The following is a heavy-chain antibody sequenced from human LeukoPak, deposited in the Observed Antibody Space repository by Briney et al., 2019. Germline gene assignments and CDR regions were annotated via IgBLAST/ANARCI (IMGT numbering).Heavy chain of an antibody. D-gene: IGHD3-9*01. CDR3: ARSAIFDAFDI. J-gene: IGHJ3*02. Sequence: GGSLRLSCAASGFTFRSYNMNWVRQAPGKGLEWVSYISSSSSTIYYADSVKGRFTISRDNAKNSLYLQMNSLIDEDTAVYYCARSAIFDAFDIWGQGTMVTVSS. V-gene: IGHV3-48*02. CDR1: GFTFRSYN. CDR2: ISSSSSTI.